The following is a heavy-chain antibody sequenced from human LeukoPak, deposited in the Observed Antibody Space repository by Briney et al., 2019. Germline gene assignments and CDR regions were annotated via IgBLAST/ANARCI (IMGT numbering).Heavy chain of an antibody. D-gene: IGHD6-6*01. V-gene: IGHV1-18*01. J-gene: IGHJ4*02. CDR2: ISAYNGNT. Sequence: ASVTVSCKASGYTFTSYGISWVRQAPGQGLEWMGWISAYNGNTNYAQKLQGRVTMNTDTSTSTAYMELRSLRSDDTAVYYCARHSSSSSFKFPDYWGQGTLVTVSS. CDR3: ARHSSSSSFKFPDY. CDR1: GYTFTSYG.